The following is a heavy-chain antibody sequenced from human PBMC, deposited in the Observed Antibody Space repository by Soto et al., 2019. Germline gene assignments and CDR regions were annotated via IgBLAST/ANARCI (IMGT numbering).Heavy chain of an antibody. D-gene: IGHD5-18*01. V-gene: IGHV1-58*01. CDR3: AAGIQLWQGDY. CDR2: IVVGSGNT. J-gene: IGHJ4*02. Sequence: QMQLVHSGPEVKKPGTSVKVSCKASGFTFTSSAVQWVRQARGQRLEWIGWIVVGSGNTNYAQKFQERVTITRDMSTSTAYMELSSLRSEDTAVYYCAAGIQLWQGDYWGQGTLVTVSS. CDR1: GFTFTSSA.